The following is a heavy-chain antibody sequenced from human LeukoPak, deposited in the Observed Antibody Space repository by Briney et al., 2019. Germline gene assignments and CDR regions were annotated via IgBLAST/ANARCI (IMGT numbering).Heavy chain of an antibody. Sequence: SETLSLTCTVSGGSISSHFWSWMRQPPGKGLEWIGNIYNRGTTNYNPSLNSRVTMSVDTSKNQLSLQLTSVTAADTAVYYCSKATQWLAFDYWGRGTLVTVSS. J-gene: IGHJ4*02. V-gene: IGHV4-59*11. CDR1: GGSISSHF. D-gene: IGHD6-19*01. CDR2: IYNRGTT. CDR3: SKATQWLAFDY.